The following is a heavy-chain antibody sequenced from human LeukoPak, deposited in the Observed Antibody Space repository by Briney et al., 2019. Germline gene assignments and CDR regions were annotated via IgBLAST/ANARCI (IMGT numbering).Heavy chain of an antibody. V-gene: IGHV1-24*01. Sequence: GASVKVSCKVSGYTLTELSMHWVRQAPGNGLEWMGGFDPEDGRPVYAQKFQGRVTLTVDTSTETAYMELSSLRSEDTAVYFCAAGYSSGWFAEYFHSWGQAPWSPSPQ. CDR2: FDPEDGRP. J-gene: IGHJ1*01. D-gene: IGHD6-19*01. CDR1: GYTLTELS. CDR3: AAGYSSGWFAEYFHS.